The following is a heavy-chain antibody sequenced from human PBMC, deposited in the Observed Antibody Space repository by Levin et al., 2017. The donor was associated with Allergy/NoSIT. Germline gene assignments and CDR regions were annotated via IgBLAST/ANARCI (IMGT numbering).Heavy chain of an antibody. V-gene: IGHV4-39*07. CDR2: IYNGGNT. CDR3: ARGKGYSGSRVAFDF. J-gene: IGHJ3*01. D-gene: IGHD1-26*01. Sequence: SETLSLTCTVSGASIGSSNYCWGWLRQPPGKGLEWIGTIYNGGNTYSNPSLQSRVTISVDTSKNQFSLKLRSAIAADTAAYYCARGKGYSGSRVAFDFWGQGSMVTVSS. CDR1: GASIGSSNYC.